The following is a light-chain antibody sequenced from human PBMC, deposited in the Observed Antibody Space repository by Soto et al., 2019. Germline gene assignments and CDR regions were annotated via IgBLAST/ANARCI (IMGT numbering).Light chain of an antibody. CDR1: QGVSSY. CDR2: DAS. V-gene: IGKV3D-11*01. CDR3: QQYGSSIT. Sequence: VLTQSPGTLSLSPGERASLSCRASQGVSSYSAWYQQKPGQAPRLLIYDASNRATGIPARFSGSGPGTDFTLTISSLEPEDFAVYYCQQYGSSITFGQGTRLEIK. J-gene: IGKJ5*01.